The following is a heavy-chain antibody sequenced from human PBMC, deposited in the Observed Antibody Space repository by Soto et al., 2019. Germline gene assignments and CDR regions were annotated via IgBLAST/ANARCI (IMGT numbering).Heavy chain of an antibody. J-gene: IGHJ6*02. Sequence: GESLKISCAASGFTFSSYGMHWVRQTPGKGLEWVAVIWYDGSNKYYADSVKGRFTISRDNSKNTLYLQMNSLRAEDTAVYYCARLRGYCISTSCYPGSPYYYYYGMDVWGQGTTVTVSS. CDR1: GFTFSSYG. V-gene: IGHV3-33*01. CDR2: IWYDGSNK. CDR3: ARLRGYCISTSCYPGSPYYYYYGMDV. D-gene: IGHD2-2*01.